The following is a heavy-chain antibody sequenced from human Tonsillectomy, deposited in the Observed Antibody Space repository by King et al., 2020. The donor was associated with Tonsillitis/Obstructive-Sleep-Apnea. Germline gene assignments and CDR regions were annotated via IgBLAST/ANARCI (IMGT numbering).Heavy chain of an antibody. V-gene: IGHV1-69*01. Sequence: QLVQSGAEVKKPGASVKVSCKASGGTFSSYAISWVRQAPGQGLECMGGIIPIFGTSNHPQKFRGRFTGTAAESTSTAYMELSSLRSEDTAVYYCARSWVPAPLIYWYFDLWGRGTLVTVSS. CDR1: GGTFSSYA. J-gene: IGHJ2*01. CDR3: ARSWVPAPLIYWYFDL. CDR2: IIPIFGTS. D-gene: IGHD2-2*01.